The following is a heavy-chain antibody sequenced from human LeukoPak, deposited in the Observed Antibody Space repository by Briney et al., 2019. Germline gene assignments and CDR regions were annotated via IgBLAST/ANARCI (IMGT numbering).Heavy chain of an antibody. Sequence: ASVKVSCKASGLTFTSYDFNWVRQASGQGLEWMGWMNPNTGTTGYAQKFQGRVTMTRDTSINTAYMELRGLRSDDTAVYYCVRDGEGAAISVNYWFDPWGQGTLVTVSS. CDR3: VRDGEGAAISVNYWFDP. J-gene: IGHJ5*02. CDR1: GLTFTSYD. CDR2: MNPNTGTT. D-gene: IGHD2-2*02. V-gene: IGHV1-8*01.